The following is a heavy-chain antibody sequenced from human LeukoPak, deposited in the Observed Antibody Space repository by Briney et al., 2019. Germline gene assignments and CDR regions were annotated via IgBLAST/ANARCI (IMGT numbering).Heavy chain of an antibody. V-gene: IGHV3-23*01. CDR2: ISGSGGST. CDR1: GFTFSSYA. CDR3: ARASVAGTWLLDY. Sequence: PGGSLRLSCAASGFTFSSYAMSWVRQAPGKGLEWVSAISGSGGSTYYADSVKGRFTISRDNSKNTLYLQMNSLRAEDTAVYYCARASVAGTWLLDYWGQGTLVTVSS. J-gene: IGHJ4*02. D-gene: IGHD6-19*01.